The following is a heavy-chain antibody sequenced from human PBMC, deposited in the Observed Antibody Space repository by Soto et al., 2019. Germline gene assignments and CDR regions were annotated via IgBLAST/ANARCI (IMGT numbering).Heavy chain of an antibody. Sequence: ESGGGVVQPGRSLRLSCAASGSIFSGYGMHWVRQAPGKGLEWVAVIWYDGSNKYYADSVKGRFTISRDNSKNMLYLQMDSLRADDTAVYYCARVGIGGNAFRGFCDYWGQGTLVTVSS. J-gene: IGHJ4*02. CDR2: IWYDGSNK. V-gene: IGHV3-33*01. CDR3: ARVGIGGNAFRGFCDY. D-gene: IGHD2-15*01. CDR1: GSIFSGYG.